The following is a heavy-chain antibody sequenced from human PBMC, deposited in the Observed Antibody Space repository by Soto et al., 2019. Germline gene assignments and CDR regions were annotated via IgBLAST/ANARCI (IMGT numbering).Heavy chain of an antibody. V-gene: IGHV4-59*01. D-gene: IGHD6-25*01. CDR1: GVSISSYF. J-gene: IGHJ4*02. CDR3: ARIGGYHGPLDY. CDR2: TYHRGST. Sequence: SETLSLTCSVSGVSISSYFGSWIRQAPGGGLEWIGYTYHRGSTNYSPPLKSRVAISLDTSENQFSLKVNSVTAADTAVYYCARIGGYHGPLDYWGQGTPVTVSS.